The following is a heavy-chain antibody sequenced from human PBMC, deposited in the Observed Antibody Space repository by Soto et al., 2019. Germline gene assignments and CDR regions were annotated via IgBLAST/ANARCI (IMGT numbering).Heavy chain of an antibody. V-gene: IGHV3-23*01. CDR1: GFTFSTYA. CDR2: ISASGGNT. J-gene: IGHJ4*02. CDR3: AKENYQVPGLNLDY. Sequence: PGGSLRLSCAASGFTFSTYAMSWVRQAPGKGLEWVSGISASGGNTYYADFVKGRFTISRDNSKDTLYLQMNSLRAEDTALYYCAKENYQVPGLNLDYWGQGTLVTVSS. D-gene: IGHD1-7*01.